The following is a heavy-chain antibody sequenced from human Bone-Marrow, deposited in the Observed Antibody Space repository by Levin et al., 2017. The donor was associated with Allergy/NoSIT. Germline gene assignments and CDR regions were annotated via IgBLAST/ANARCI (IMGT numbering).Heavy chain of an antibody. CDR3: ARGRGYYDSSGYYFDY. CDR1: GGSISSGGYS. Sequence: SQTLSLTCAVSGGSISSGGYSWSWIRQPPGKGLEWIGYIYHSGSTYYNPSLKSRVTMSVDRSKTQFSLKLTSVTAADTAVYYCARGRGYYDSSGYYFDYWGQGTLVTVSS. V-gene: IGHV4-30-2*01. CDR2: IYHSGST. D-gene: IGHD3-22*01. J-gene: IGHJ4*02.